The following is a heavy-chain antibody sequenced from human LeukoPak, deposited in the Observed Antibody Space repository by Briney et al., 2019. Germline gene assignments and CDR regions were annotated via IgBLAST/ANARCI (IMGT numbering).Heavy chain of an antibody. J-gene: IGHJ4*02. V-gene: IGHV4-4*07. D-gene: IGHD1-26*01. CDR3: ARGGGWELPMFDY. Sequence: PSETLSLTCTVSGGSISSYYWSRIRQTAGKGLEWIGRIYTSGSTNYNPSLKSRVTMSVDTSKNQFSLKLSSVTAADTAVYFCARGGGWELPMFDYWGLRVLVTVSS. CDR1: GGSISSYY. CDR2: IYTSGST.